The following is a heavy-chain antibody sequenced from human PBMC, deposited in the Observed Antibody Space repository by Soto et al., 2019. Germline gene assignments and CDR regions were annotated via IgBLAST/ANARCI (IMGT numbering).Heavy chain of an antibody. CDR1: KFTFSAYA. V-gene: IGHV3-23*04. CDR3: TRDPNVDHIGAFDF. Sequence: EVQVVESGGGLVQPGGSLRLSCATSKFTFSAYAMTWVRQAPWEGLEWVSSISGSGGGTSYADSVKGRFSISRDNSKNTLYLRMNSLRVEDTAVYYCTRDPNVDHIGAFDFWGKGIVVTVSS. J-gene: IGHJ3*01. CDR2: ISGSGGGT. D-gene: IGHD3-16*01.